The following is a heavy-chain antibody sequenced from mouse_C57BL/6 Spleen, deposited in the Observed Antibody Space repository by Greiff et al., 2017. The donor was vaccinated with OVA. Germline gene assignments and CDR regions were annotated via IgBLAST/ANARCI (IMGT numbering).Heavy chain of an antibody. J-gene: IGHJ1*03. CDR3: ARGKNYYGRGDWYFDV. D-gene: IGHD1-1*01. Sequence: EVMLVESGPGLAKPSQTLSLTCSVTGYSITSDYWNWIRKFPGNKLEYMGYISYSGSTYYNPSLKSRISITRDTSKNQYYLQLNSVTTEDTATYCRARGKNYYGRGDWYFDVWGTGTTVTVSS. CDR1: GYSITSDY. CDR2: ISYSGST. V-gene: IGHV3-8*01.